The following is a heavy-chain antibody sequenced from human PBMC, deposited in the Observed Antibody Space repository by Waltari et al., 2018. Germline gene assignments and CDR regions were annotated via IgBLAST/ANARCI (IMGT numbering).Heavy chain of an antibody. CDR2: INPNSGGT. V-gene: IGHV1-2*06. CDR3: ARVSAKHDYGDYEGY. D-gene: IGHD4-17*01. Sequence: QVQLVQSGAEVKKPGAAVTVSCKASGYTFTGYYMHWVRQVPGQGLEWMGRINPNSGGTNYAQKFQGRVTMTRDTSISTAYMELSRLRSDDTAVYYCARVSAKHDYGDYEGYWGQGTLVTVSS. J-gene: IGHJ4*02. CDR1: GYTFTGYY.